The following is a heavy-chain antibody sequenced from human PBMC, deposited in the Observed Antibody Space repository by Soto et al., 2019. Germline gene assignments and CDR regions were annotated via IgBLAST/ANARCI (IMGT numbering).Heavy chain of an antibody. J-gene: IGHJ5*02. CDR2: ISSSSSYI. V-gene: IGHV3-21*01. D-gene: IGHD2-2*01. CDR3: ARSDCTSTSCYVVWFDP. Sequence: EVQLVESGGGLVKPGGSLRLSCAASGFSFNNYGMNWVRQAPGKGLEWVSSISSSSSYISYADSVKGRFTISRDNAKNSVYLQRSSLRAEDTAVYYCARSDCTSTSCYVVWFDPWGQGTLVTVSS. CDR1: GFSFNNYG.